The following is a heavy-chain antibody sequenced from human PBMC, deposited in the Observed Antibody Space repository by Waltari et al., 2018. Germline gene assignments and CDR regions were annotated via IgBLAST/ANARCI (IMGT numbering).Heavy chain of an antibody. CDR2: IKEDGSAK. D-gene: IGHD2-15*01. Sequence: EVQLVESGGGLVQPGGSLRLSCEASGFIFGNYWMSWVRQAPGKGLEWVTDIKEDGSAKYYVDSVKGRFTISRDNAKNSLYLQMNSLRAEDTAVYYCAKDNVRRWDYWGQGTLVTVSS. CDR3: AKDNVRRWDY. J-gene: IGHJ4*02. CDR1: GFIFGNYW. V-gene: IGHV3-7*04.